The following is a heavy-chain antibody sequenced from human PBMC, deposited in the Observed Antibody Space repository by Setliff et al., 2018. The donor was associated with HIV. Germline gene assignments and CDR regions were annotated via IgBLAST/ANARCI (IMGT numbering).Heavy chain of an antibody. D-gene: IGHD3-3*01. Sequence: SETLSLTCTVSGGSISSSSYYWGWIRQPPGKGLEWIGSIYYSGSTNYNPSLKSRVTMSLDTSKSQVYLSLTSVTAADTAVYYGARGGSYRFWSGYRYYYYYMDLWGKGTTVTVSS. CDR2: IYYSGST. CDR3: ARGGSYRFWSGYRYYYYYMDL. J-gene: IGHJ6*03. V-gene: IGHV4-39*07. CDR1: GGSISSSSYY.